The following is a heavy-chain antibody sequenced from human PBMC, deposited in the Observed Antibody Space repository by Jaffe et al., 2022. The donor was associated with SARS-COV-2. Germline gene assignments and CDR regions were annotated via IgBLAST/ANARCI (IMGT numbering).Heavy chain of an antibody. D-gene: IGHD5-18*01. CDR2: TSYDGTYK. V-gene: IGHV3-30*04. Sequence: QVHLVESGGGVVQPGRSLRLSCAASGFTFSNHAMHWVRQAPGKGLEWVALTSYDGTYKYSADSVKGRFTISRDNSKNSLYLQMDSLRPEDTAVYYCAGDRNYFSYGIMDYWGQGTLVTVSS. CDR1: GFTFSNHA. J-gene: IGHJ4*02. CDR3: AGDRNYFSYGIMDY.